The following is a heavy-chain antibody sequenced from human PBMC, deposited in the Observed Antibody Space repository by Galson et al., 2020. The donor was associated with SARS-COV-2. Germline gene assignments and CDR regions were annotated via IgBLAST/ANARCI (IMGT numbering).Heavy chain of an antibody. CDR3: ARVSQDSGARFPPFDS. CDR2: MRDKSKSYST. CDR1: GFTLSDHY. V-gene: IGHV3-72*01. D-gene: IGHD6-19*01. Sequence: QLGESLKISCAASGFTLSDHYMDWVRQAPGKGLEWVGRMRDKSKSYSTEYAASVKGRLTISRDDSKNALYMQMNSLKIEDTAVYYCARVSQDSGARFPPFDSWGQGTLVTVSS. J-gene: IGHJ4*02.